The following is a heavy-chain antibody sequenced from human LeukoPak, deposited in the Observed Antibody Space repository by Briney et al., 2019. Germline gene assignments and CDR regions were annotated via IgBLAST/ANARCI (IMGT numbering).Heavy chain of an antibody. CDR2: ISGSGGST. J-gene: IGHJ5*02. V-gene: IGHV3-23*01. D-gene: IGHD6-13*01. CDR1: GFTFSSYA. Sequence: GGSLRLSCAASGFTFSSYAMSWVRQAPGKGLEWVSAISGSGGSTYYADSMKGRFTISRDNSKNTLYLQMNSLRAEDTAVYYCAKAQYSSSWYDWFDPWGQGTLVTVSS. CDR3: AKAQYSSSWYDWFDP.